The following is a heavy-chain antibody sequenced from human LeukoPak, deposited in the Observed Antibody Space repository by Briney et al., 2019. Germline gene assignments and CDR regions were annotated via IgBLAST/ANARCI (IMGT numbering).Heavy chain of an antibody. V-gene: IGHV4-39*02. J-gene: IGHJ4*02. CDR2: IYYSGTT. Sequence: SETLSLTCTVSGGSISSYYLAWIRQPPGKGLEWIGSIYYSGTTYYNPSLKSRVTISVDTSKNHFSLKLSSVTAADAAVYYCAVLTTVIQYFDYWGQGTLVTVSS. CDR3: AVLTTVIQYFDY. CDR1: GGSISSYY. D-gene: IGHD4-11*01.